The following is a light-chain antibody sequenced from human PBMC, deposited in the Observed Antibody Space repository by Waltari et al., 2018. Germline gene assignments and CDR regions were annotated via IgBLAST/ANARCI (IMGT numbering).Light chain of an antibody. V-gene: IGKV2-28*01. CDR3: MQGLQIPLT. CDR2: MGS. Sequence: DIAMTQSPLSLPVTPGEPASISCKSSQSLLISNGNNFLDWYLQRPGQSPQLLIYMGSNRASGVPDRFSGSGSGTDFTLKISRVEAEDVCIYYCMQGLQIPLTFGGGTKVEIK. CDR1: QSLLISNGNNF. J-gene: IGKJ4*01.